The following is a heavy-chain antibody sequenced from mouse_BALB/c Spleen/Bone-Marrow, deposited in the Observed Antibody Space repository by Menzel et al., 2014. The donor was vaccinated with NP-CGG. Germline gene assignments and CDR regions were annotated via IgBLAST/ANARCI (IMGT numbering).Heavy chain of an antibody. Sequence: DVKLVESGGGLVQPGGSLKLSCAASGFDFSRYWMSWVRQAPGKGLEWIGEINPDSSTINYTPSLKDKFIISRDNAKNTLYLQMSIVRSEDTALYYCARPPIYYDYAWFAYWGQGTLVTVSA. V-gene: IGHV4-1*02. D-gene: IGHD2-4*01. CDR1: GFDFSRYW. CDR2: INPDSSTI. J-gene: IGHJ3*01. CDR3: ARPPIYYDYAWFAY.